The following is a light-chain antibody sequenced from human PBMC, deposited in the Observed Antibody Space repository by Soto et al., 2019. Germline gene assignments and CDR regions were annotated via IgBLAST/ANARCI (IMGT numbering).Light chain of an antibody. Sequence: EIVLTQSPATLSLSPGERATLSCRAGHNIGTSLVWSQQNPGQSPRLLIYDASHRATGVPARFSGSGSGTDFTLTISRLEPEDFAVYYCQQYGSSGTFGQGTKVDIK. J-gene: IGKJ1*01. CDR2: DAS. CDR1: HNIGTS. CDR3: QQYGSSGT. V-gene: IGKV3-11*01.